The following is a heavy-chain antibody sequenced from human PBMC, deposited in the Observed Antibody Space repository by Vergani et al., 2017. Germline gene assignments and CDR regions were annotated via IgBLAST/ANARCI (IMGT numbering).Heavy chain of an antibody. J-gene: IGHJ4*02. CDR1: GYTFTSYA. D-gene: IGHD5-12*01. CDR3: AREPPRGYYFDY. V-gene: IGHV1-3*01. Sequence: QVQLVQSGAEVKKPGASVKVSCKASGYTFTSYAMHWVRQAPGQRLEWMGWINAGNGNTKYSQKFQGRVTITRDTSTSTVYMELSSLRSDDTAVYYCAREPPRGYYFDYWGQGTLVPVSS. CDR2: INAGNGNT.